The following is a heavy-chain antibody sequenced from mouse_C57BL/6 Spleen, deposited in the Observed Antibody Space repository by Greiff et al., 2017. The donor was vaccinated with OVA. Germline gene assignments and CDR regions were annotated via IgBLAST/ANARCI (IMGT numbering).Heavy chain of an antibody. J-gene: IGHJ3*01. CDR1: GYAFSSYW. Sequence: QVQLQQSGAELAKPGASVKLSCKASGYAFSSYWMNWVKQRPGKGLEWIGQIYPGGGDTNYNGKFKGKATLTADKSSSTAYMQLSSLTSEDSAVYFCARSGSLAWFAYWGQGTLVTVSA. D-gene: IGHD3-1*01. CDR3: ARSGSLAWFAY. V-gene: IGHV1-80*01. CDR2: IYPGGGDT.